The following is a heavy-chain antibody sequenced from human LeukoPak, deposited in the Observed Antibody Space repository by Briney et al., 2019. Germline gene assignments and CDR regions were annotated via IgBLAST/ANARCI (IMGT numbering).Heavy chain of an antibody. Sequence: KPGGSLRLSCAASGFTFSSYAMHWVRQAPGKGLEWVAVISYDGSNKYYADSVKGRFTISRDNSKNTLYLQMNSLRAEDTAVYYCAREFQTPITDYYYYGMDVWGQGTTVTVSS. D-gene: IGHD3-10*01. CDR3: AREFQTPITDYYYYGMDV. CDR1: GFTFSSYA. J-gene: IGHJ6*02. V-gene: IGHV3-30-3*01. CDR2: ISYDGSNK.